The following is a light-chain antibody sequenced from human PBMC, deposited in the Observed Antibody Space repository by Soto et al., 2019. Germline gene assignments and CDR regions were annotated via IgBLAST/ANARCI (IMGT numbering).Light chain of an antibody. CDR2: DAS. Sequence: EIVLTQSPATLSLSPGERATLSCRASQNVEGYLAWYQQKPGQAPRLLIYDASNRATGIPARFSGSGSGTDFTLTISSLEPEDFAVYYCQQRKTWPPITFGQGTRLEIK. CDR1: QNVEGY. V-gene: IGKV3-11*01. CDR3: QQRKTWPPIT. J-gene: IGKJ5*01.